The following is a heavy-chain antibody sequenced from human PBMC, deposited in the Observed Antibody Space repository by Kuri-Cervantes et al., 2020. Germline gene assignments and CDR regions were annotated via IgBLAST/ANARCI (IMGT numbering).Heavy chain of an antibody. CDR2: INPNSGGT. J-gene: IGHJ4*02. V-gene: IGHV1-2*02. CDR3: ARSRRDGYNYGLDY. D-gene: IGHD5-24*01. CDR1: GYTFTGYY. Sequence: ASVKVSCKASGYTFTGYYMHWVRQAPGQGLEWMGWINPNSGGTNYAQKFQGRVTMTRDTSISTAYMELRSLRSDDTAVYYCARSRRDGYNYGLDYWGQGTLVTVSS.